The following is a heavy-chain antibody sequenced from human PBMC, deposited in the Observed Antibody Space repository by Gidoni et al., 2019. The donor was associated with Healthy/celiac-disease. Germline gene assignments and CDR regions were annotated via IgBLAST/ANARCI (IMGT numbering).Heavy chain of an antibody. Sequence: EVQLVESGGSLVQPGGSLRLSCAASKFTFTSYEMNWVRQAPGKGLEWISYISSSGSSIYYADSVKGRFTISRDNAKNSLYLQMNILRAEDTAVYYCARTGDYDYYFDYWGQGTLVTVSS. J-gene: IGHJ4*02. CDR1: KFTFTSYE. CDR2: ISSSGSSI. CDR3: ARTGDYDYYFDY. D-gene: IGHD4-17*01. V-gene: IGHV3-48*03.